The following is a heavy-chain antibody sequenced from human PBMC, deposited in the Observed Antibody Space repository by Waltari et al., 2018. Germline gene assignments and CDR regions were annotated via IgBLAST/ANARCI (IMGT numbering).Heavy chain of an antibody. J-gene: IGHJ4*02. Sequence: EVQLLESGGGLVQLGGSLRLTCAASGFTFSSYAMSWVRQAPGKGLEWISVIYSGGSTYYADSVKGRFTISRDKSKDTLYLQMNSLRAEDTAVYYCAKDEDSSGDYPLPYWGQGTLVTVSS. CDR1: GFTFSSYA. CDR2: IYSGGST. CDR3: AKDEDSSGDYPLPY. V-gene: IGHV3-23*03. D-gene: IGHD3-22*01.